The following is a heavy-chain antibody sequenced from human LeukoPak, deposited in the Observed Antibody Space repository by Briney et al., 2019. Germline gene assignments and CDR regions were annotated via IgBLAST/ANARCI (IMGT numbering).Heavy chain of an antibody. J-gene: IGHJ3*02. CDR3: ARLARYHLLEASDI. V-gene: IGHV1-18*01. D-gene: IGHD1-14*01. Sequence: APVKLTCKASDNSFTSYGVSWVRQAPGQGLEWLAWISAYDGGTNYEQKFQGRLTMTTETSTTTAYMELRSLRSDDTAVYYCARLARYHLLEASDIWGQGTMVTVSS. CDR2: ISAYDGGT. CDR1: DNSFTSYG.